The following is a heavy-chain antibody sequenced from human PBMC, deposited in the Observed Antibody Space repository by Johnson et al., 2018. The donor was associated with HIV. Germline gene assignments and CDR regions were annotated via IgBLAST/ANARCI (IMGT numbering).Heavy chain of an antibody. V-gene: IGHV3-30*02. CDR1: GFSFSSYG. Sequence: QVQLVESGGGLVQPGESLRLSCAASGFSFSSYGMHWVRQAPGKGLEWVAFTRYDGSNKYYADSVKGRFTISRDNSKNTLYLQMNSLRAEDTAVYYCAKDRTGFDAFDIWGQGTMVTVSS. J-gene: IGHJ3*02. CDR2: TRYDGSNK. CDR3: AKDRTGFDAFDI. D-gene: IGHD1-1*01.